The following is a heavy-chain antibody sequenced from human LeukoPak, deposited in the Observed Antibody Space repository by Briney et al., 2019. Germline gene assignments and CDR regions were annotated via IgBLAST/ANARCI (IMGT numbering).Heavy chain of an antibody. D-gene: IGHD3-9*01. CDR2: ISSNGGST. J-gene: IGHJ4*02. CDR1: GITFSSYA. V-gene: IGHV3-64D*06. CDR3: VKGFYDISTAYWGGGDY. Sequence: PGGSLRLSCAASGITFSSYAMHWVRQAPGKGLEYVSAISSNGGSTYYADSVKGRFTISRDNSKNTLYLQMSSLRADDTAVYYCVKGFYDISTAYWGGGDYWGQGTLVTVSS.